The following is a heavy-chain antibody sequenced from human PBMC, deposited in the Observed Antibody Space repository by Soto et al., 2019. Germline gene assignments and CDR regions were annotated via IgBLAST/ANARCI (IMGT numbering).Heavy chain of an antibody. CDR3: ARDPSYATSGGYFYY. CDR2: ISYGGST. CDR1: GGSISSGAYY. J-gene: IGHJ4*02. V-gene: IGHV4-31*03. D-gene: IGHD3-22*01. Sequence: SETLSLTCTVSGGSISSGAYYWSWIRQHPEEGLEWIGYISYGGSTYYNPSLKSRVTISADKSNNQFSLKLTSLTAADTAVYYCARDPSYATSGGYFYYWGQGTLVTVSS.